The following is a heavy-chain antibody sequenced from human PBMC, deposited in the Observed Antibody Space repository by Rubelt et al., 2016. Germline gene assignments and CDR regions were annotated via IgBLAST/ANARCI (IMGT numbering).Heavy chain of an antibody. J-gene: IGHJ4*02. V-gene: IGHV1-46*01. Sequence: QVQLVQSGAEVKKPGASVKVSCKASGYTFTNYYMNWVRQAPGQGLEWMGIINPSGGSTKYAQKFQGRVTMTRDTSTSTAYMERRGLRSDDTAVYYCARDRYDDGDFDHFDHWGQGTLVTVSS. D-gene: IGHD4-17*01. CDR3: ARDRYDDGDFDHFDH. CDR1: GYTFTNYY. CDR2: INPSGGST.